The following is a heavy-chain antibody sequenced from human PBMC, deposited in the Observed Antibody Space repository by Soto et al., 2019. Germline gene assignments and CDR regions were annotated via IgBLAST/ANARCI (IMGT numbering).Heavy chain of an antibody. D-gene: IGHD7-27*01. CDR1: GGSFSGYY. CDR3: ASRNLTGFDY. CDR2: INHSGST. J-gene: IGHJ4*02. V-gene: IGHV4-34*01. Sequence: PSETLSLTCAVYGGSFSGYYWSWIRQPPGKGLEWIGEINHSGSTNYNPSLKSRVTISVDTSKNQFSLKLSSVTAADTAVYYCASRNLTGFDYWGQGTLVTVSS.